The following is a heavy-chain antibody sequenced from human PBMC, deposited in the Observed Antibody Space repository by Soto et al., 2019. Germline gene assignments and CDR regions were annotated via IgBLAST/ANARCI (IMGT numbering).Heavy chain of an antibody. J-gene: IGHJ5*01. CDR2: MNPNSGNT. D-gene: IGHD3-22*01. CDR3: ARQRTDSSDEFDS. V-gene: IGHV1-8*01. Sequence: QVQLVQSGAEVKKPGASVKVSCKASGYTFTSYDINWVRQATGQGLEWMGWMNPNSGNTGKTQKFLGRVTMTSDTSIRTTYMELSRLTSEATAVYYCARQRTDSSDEFDSWGQGTMVTVSS. CDR1: GYTFTSYD.